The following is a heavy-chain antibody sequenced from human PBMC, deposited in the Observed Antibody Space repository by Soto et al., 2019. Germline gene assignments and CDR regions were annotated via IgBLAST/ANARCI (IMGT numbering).Heavy chain of an antibody. CDR1: GDTFSDYV. V-gene: IGHV1-69*01. J-gene: IGHJ4*02. D-gene: IGHD1-26*01. CDR2: IIPIFGTP. CDR3: ARGQRRWESEAGFDS. Sequence: QVQLVQSVAEVKKPGSSVMVTCKASGDTFSDYVITWVRQAPGQGLGWMGGIIPIFGTPNYAQKFQGRVTNSADESTSTAYMELSRLISEDTAVYYCARGQRRWESEAGFDSWGQGTLVSVSS.